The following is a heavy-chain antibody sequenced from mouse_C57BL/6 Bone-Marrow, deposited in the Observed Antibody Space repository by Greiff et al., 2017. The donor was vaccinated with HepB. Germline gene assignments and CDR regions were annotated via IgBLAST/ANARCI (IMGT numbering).Heavy chain of an antibody. J-gene: IGHJ4*01. CDR3: AIRLSMYY. CDR1: GFTFSSYT. V-gene: IGHV5-9*04. CDR2: ISGGGGNT. Sequence: EVKLMESGGGLVKPGGSLKLSCAASGFTFSSYTMSWVRQTPEKRLEWVATISGGGGNTYYPDSVKGRFTISRDNAKNTLYLQMSRLRSEDTAVYYCAIRLSMYYWGQGTSVTVSA.